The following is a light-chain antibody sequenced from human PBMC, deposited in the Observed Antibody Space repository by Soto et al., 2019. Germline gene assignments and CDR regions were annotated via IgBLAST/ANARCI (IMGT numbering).Light chain of an antibody. CDR3: ISYRGSDTSYV. J-gene: IGLJ1*01. Sequence: QSPLTQPASVYGSRGRSITISWTGTSTDVGSYNYVAWYQQFPGKTPKLIIYEVRNRPSGVSFRFSGSKSGNTASLTISGLQAEDEADYYCISYRGSDTSYVFGTGTKVTVL. CDR1: STDVGSYNY. V-gene: IGLV2-14*01. CDR2: EVR.